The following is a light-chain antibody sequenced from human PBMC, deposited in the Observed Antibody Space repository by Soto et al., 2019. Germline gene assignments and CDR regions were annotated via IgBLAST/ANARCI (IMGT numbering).Light chain of an antibody. CDR2: GGS. Sequence: EIVMTQSPATLSVSPGERATLSCRASQRVSSNLAWYQQKPGQAPRLLIYGGSTRATDIPDRFSGSGSGTEFTLTISSLQSEVSAVYYCQQYNSWPSGTFGQGTRLEIK. CDR3: QQYNSWPSGT. J-gene: IGKJ5*01. V-gene: IGKV3-15*01. CDR1: QRVSSN.